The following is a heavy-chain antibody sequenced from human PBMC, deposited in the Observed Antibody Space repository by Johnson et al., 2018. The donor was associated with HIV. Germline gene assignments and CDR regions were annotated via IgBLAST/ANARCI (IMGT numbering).Heavy chain of an antibody. Sequence: VQLVESGGGLVQPGGSLRLSCAASGFTFSSYWMHWVRQAPGKGLVWVSRINSDGSSTSYADSVKGRFTISRDNAKNTLYLQMNSLRAEDTAVYYCAKDLFTEREDDAFDIWGQGTMVTVSS. J-gene: IGHJ3*02. V-gene: IGHV3-74*01. CDR2: INSDGSST. CDR1: GFTFSSYW. CDR3: AKDLFTEREDDAFDI. D-gene: IGHD1-26*01.